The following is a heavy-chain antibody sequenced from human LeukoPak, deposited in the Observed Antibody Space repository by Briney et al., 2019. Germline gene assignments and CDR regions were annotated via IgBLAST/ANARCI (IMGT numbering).Heavy chain of an antibody. D-gene: IGHD4-23*01. CDR3: ARRGRSNSNFDF. J-gene: IGHJ4*02. CDR2: IDSTDYST. V-gene: IGHV5-10-1*01. CDR1: GSISTSYW. Sequence: RGESLHISCQCSGSISTSYWITWVRPMPRKGLWWMGTIDSTDYSTNSSTPFQRHVTTSTDKTISTAYLQWSRLYAAPTAIYCSARRGRSNSNFDFWGQGTLVTVSS.